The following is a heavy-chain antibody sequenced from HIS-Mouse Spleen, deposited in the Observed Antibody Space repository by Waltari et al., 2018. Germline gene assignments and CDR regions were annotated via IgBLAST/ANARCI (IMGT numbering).Heavy chain of an antibody. V-gene: IGHV4-39*07. D-gene: IGHD6-13*01. Sequence: QLQLQESGPGLVKPSETLSLTCTVSGGSISSSSYYWGWIRQPPGKGLEWIGSIYSSGTTYYNPSPKSRVTISVDTSKNQFSLKLSSVTAADTAVYYCAREIPYSSSWYDWYFDLWGRGTLVTVSS. CDR3: AREIPYSSSWYDWYFDL. J-gene: IGHJ2*01. CDR2: IYSSGTT. CDR1: GGSISSSSYY.